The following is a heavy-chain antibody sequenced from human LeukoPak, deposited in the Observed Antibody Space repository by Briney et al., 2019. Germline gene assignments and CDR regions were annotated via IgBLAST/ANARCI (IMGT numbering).Heavy chain of an antibody. J-gene: IGHJ4*02. CDR3: AKNRVWNSFDS. Sequence: GGSLRLSCAASGFTFSSSWMNWVRQAPGKGLVWVSRINTDGSSANYADSVKGRFTISRDNAKNTLYLQMNSLKNEDTAVYYCAKNRVWNSFDSWGQGTLVTVSS. CDR1: GFTFSSSW. CDR2: INTDGSSA. V-gene: IGHV3-74*01. D-gene: IGHD1-1*01.